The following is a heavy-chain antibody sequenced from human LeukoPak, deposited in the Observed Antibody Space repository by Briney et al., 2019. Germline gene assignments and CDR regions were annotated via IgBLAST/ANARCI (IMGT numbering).Heavy chain of an antibody. CDR3: AKDIATVKLYYFDY. J-gene: IGHJ4*02. D-gene: IGHD4-11*01. Sequence: GGSLRLSCAASGFTFDDYAMHWVRQAPGKGLGWVSGISWNSGSIGYADSVKGRFTISRDNAKNSLYLQMNSLRAEDTALYYCAKDIATVKLYYFDYWGQGTLVTVSS. CDR1: GFTFDDYA. V-gene: IGHV3-9*01. CDR2: ISWNSGSI.